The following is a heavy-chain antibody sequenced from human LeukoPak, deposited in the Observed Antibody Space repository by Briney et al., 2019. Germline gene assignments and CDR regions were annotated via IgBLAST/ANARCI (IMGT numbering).Heavy chain of an antibody. D-gene: IGHD4-17*01. CDR3: ARAALDDYGDYGDFDY. V-gene: IGHV4-31*03. J-gene: IGHJ4*02. Sequence: SETLSLTCTVSGGSISSGGYYWSWNRQHPGKGLEWIGYIYYSGSTYYNPSLKSRVTISVDTSKNQFSLKLSSVTAADTAVYYCARAALDDYGDYGDFDYWGQGTLVTVSS. CDR2: IYYSGST. CDR1: GGSISSGGYY.